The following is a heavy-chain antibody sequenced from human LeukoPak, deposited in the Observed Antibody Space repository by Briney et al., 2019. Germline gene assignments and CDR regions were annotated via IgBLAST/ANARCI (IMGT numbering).Heavy chain of an antibody. V-gene: IGHV3-72*01. Sequence: PGGSLRLSCAASGFTFSSYWMSWVRQAPGKGLEWVGRIRNKANSYTTEYAASVKGRFTVLRDDSKNSLYLQMNSLKTEDTAVYYCVRVASLVFDYWGQGTLVTVSS. CDR3: VRVASLVFDY. J-gene: IGHJ4*02. CDR1: GFTFSSYW. CDR2: IRNKANSYTT. D-gene: IGHD2-15*01.